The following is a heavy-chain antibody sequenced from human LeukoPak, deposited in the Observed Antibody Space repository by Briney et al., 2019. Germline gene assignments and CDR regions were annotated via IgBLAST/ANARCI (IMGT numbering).Heavy chain of an antibody. CDR2: IYYSGST. CDR1: GGSISSYY. J-gene: IGHJ4*02. Sequence: SETLSLTCTVSGGSISSYYWSWLRQPPGKGLEWIGYIYYSGSTNYNPSLTSRVTISVDTSKNQFSLKLSSVTAADTAVYYCARVSAGAYYFDYWGQGTLVTVSS. V-gene: IGHV4-59*01. D-gene: IGHD6-19*01. CDR3: ARVSAGAYYFDY.